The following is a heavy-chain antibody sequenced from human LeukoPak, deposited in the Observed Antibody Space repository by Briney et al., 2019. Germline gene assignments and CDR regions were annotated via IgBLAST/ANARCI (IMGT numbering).Heavy chain of an antibody. CDR1: GYAFTVYY. J-gene: IGHJ4*02. CDR2: INPNSGGT. V-gene: IGHV1-2*02. Sequence: ASVKVSCKASGYAFTVYYMHWVRQAPGQGLEWMGWINPNSGGTNYAQKFQGRVTMTRDTSISTAYMELSRLRSDDTAVYYCARDVGISYASFDYWAQGTLVTVSS. D-gene: IGHD2-2*01. CDR3: ARDVGISYASFDY.